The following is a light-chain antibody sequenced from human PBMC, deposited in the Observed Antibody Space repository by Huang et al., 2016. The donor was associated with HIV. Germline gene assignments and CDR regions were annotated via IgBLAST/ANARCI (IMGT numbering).Light chain of an antibody. J-gene: IGKJ1*01. Sequence: DIQMTQSPSTLSASVGDRVTISCRASQSISSWLAWYQQKPGKAPKLLTDEASSLESGVPERFSGSGAGTEFTLTISSLQPDNFATYYCQQYNSYPWTFGQGTKVEI. CDR3: QQYNSYPWT. CDR1: QSISSW. V-gene: IGKV1-5*01. CDR2: EAS.